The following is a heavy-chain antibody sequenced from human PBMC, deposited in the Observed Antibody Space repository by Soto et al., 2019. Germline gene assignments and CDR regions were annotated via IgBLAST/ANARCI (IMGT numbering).Heavy chain of an antibody. V-gene: IGHV4-30-4*01. J-gene: IGHJ3*02. D-gene: IGHD2-2*01. CDR3: ARVHPDIVVVPAAPGSAFDI. CDR1: GGSISSGDYY. Sequence: PSETLSLTCTVSGGSISSGDYYWSWIRQPPGKGLEWIGYIYYSGSTYYNPSLKSRVTISVDTSKNQFSLKLSSVTAADTAVYYSARVHPDIVVVPAAPGSAFDIWGQWTMVTVSS. CDR2: IYYSGST.